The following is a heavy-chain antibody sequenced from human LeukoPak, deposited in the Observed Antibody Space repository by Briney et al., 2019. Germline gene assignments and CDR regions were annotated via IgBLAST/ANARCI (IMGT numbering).Heavy chain of an antibody. Sequence: GGSLRLSCAASGFTFDDYAMHWVRQAPGKGLEWVSLISWDGGSTYYADSVKGRFTISRNNSKNSLYLQMNSLRAEDTALYYCAKDTGDGYNSASDAFDIWGQGTMVTVSS. CDR1: GFTFDDYA. D-gene: IGHD5-24*01. CDR3: AKDTGDGYNSASDAFDI. J-gene: IGHJ3*02. V-gene: IGHV3-43D*03. CDR2: ISWDGGST.